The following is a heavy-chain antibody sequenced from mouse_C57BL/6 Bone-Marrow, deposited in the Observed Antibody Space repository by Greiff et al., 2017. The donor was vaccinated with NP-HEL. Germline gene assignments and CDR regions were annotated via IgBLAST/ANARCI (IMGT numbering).Heavy chain of an antibody. CDR2: ISDGGSYT. Sequence: EVKLVESGGGLVKPGGSLKLSCAASGFTFSSYAMSWVRQTPEKRLEWVATISDGGSYTYYPDNVKGRFTISRDNAKNNLYLQMSHLKSEDTAMYYCASPLAWFAYWGQGTLVTVSA. J-gene: IGHJ3*01. CDR1: GFTFSSYA. V-gene: IGHV5-4*03. CDR3: ASPLAWFAY.